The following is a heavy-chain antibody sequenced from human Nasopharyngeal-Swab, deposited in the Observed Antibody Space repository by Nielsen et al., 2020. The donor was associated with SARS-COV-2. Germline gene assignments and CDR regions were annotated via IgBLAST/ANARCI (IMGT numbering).Heavy chain of an antibody. V-gene: IGHV3-23*01. CDR2: ISGSGGST. CDR3: AKGGSAEWLAFSYYGMDV. Sequence: GGSLRLSCAASGFTFSSYAMGWVRQAPGKGLEWVSAISGSGGSTYYADSVKGRFTISRDNSKNTLYLQMNSLRAEDTAVYYCAKGGSAEWLAFSYYGMDVWGQGTTVTVSS. J-gene: IGHJ6*02. CDR1: GFTFSSYA. D-gene: IGHD6-19*01.